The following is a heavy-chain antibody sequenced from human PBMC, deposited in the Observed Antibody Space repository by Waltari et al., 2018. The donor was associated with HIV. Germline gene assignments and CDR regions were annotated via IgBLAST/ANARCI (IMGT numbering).Heavy chain of an antibody. D-gene: IGHD3-3*01. CDR1: GFSISSYW. Sequence: EVQLVESGGDLVQPGGSLRLSCAASGFSISSYWMHWVRQAPGKGLVWVSRINIDGSSTKYAGSVKGRFTISRDNAKNTVYLQMNSLRAEDTAVYYCTRAPVGVVTEVLDYWGQGTLVTVSS. CDR2: INIDGSST. CDR3: TRAPVGVVTEVLDY. V-gene: IGHV3-74*01. J-gene: IGHJ4*02.